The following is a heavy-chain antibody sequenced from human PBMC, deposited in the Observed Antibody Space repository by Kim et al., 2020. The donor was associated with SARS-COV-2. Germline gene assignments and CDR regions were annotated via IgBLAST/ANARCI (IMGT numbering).Heavy chain of an antibody. J-gene: IGHJ4*02. D-gene: IGHD2-2*01. CDR3: ARGEDIVVVPAAIPFDY. Sequence: CQGRVTITADESTSTAYMELSSLRSEDTAVYYCARGEDIVVVPAAIPFDYWGQGTLVTVSS. V-gene: IGHV1-69*01.